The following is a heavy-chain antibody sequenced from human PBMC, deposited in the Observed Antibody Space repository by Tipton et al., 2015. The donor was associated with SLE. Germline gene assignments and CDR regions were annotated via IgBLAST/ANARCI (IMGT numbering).Heavy chain of an antibody. D-gene: IGHD3-22*01. CDR1: GFTFSSYW. Sequence: SLRLSRAASGFTFSSYWMHWVRQAPGKGLVWVSRINSDGSSTSYADSVKGRFTISRDNAENTLYLQMNSLRAEDTAVYYCARALGYYDSSGFSFDYWGQGTLVTVSS. J-gene: IGHJ4*02. V-gene: IGHV3-74*01. CDR3: ARALGYYDSSGFSFDY. CDR2: INSDGSST.